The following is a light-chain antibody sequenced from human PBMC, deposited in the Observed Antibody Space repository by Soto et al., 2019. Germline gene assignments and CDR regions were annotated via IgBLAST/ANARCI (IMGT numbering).Light chain of an antibody. V-gene: IGLV2-14*03. CDR1: SSDVGHYNY. Sequence: QPVLTQPASVSGSPGQSITISCTGTSSDVGHYNYVSWYQQHPGNAPKLMIYDVSIRPSGVSDRFSGSKSGNTASLTISGLQAEDEADYYCCSYTTTTSRVFGTGTKLTVL. CDR3: CSYTTTTSRV. CDR2: DVS. J-gene: IGLJ1*01.